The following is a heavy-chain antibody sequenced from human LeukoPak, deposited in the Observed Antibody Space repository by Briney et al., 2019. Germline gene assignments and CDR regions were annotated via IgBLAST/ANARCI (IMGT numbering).Heavy chain of an antibody. J-gene: IGHJ5*02. V-gene: IGHV1-18*04. CDR3: ARDIAAAAHLYRWFEP. CDR2: ISAYNGNT. Sequence: ASVKVSCKASGYTFSGYYMHWVRQAPGQGLEWMGWISAYNGNTNYAQKLQGRVTMTTDTSTSTAYMELRSLRSDDTAVYYCARDIAAAAHLYRWFEPWGQGTLVTVSS. CDR1: GYTFSGYY. D-gene: IGHD6-13*01.